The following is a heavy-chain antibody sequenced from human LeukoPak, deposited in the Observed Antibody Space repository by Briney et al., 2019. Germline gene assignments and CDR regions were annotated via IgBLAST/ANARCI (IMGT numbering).Heavy chain of an antibody. Sequence: SETLSLTCTVSGGSISSSSYYWGWIRQPPGKGLEWIGSIYYSGSTYYNPSLKSRVTISVDTSKNQFSLKLSSVTAAGTAVYYCARLNMIAAMCFDYWGQGTLVTVSS. J-gene: IGHJ4*02. V-gene: IGHV4-39*01. CDR3: ARLNMIAAMCFDY. CDR1: GGSISSSSYY. D-gene: IGHD2-2*01. CDR2: IYYSGST.